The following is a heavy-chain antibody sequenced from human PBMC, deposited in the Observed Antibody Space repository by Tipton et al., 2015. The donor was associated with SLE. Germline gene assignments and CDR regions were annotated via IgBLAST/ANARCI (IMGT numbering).Heavy chain of an antibody. CDR2: ISYDGSNK. D-gene: IGHD6-13*01. Sequence: SLRLSCAASGFTFSSYAMHWVRQAPGKGLEWVAVISYDGSNKYYADSVKGRFTISRDNAKNSLYLQMNSLRAEDTAVYYCARDGRLIAAAGTDYFDYWGQGTLVTVSS. V-gene: IGHV3-30-3*01. CDR3: ARDGRLIAAAGTDYFDY. CDR1: GFTFSSYA. J-gene: IGHJ4*02.